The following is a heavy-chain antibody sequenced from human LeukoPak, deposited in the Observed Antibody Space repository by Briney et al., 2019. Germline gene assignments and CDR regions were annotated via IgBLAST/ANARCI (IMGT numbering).Heavy chain of an antibody. V-gene: IGHV3-21*01. J-gene: IGHJ4*02. D-gene: IGHD3-3*01. CDR1: GFTFSSYS. CDR3: AREGIFGVGARWGLDY. CDR2: ISSSSSYI. Sequence: GGSLRLSCAASGFTFSSYSMNWVRQAPGKGLEWVSSISSSSSYIYYADSVKGRFTISRDNAKNSLYLQMNSLRAEDTAVYYCAREGIFGVGARWGLDYWGQGTLVTVSS.